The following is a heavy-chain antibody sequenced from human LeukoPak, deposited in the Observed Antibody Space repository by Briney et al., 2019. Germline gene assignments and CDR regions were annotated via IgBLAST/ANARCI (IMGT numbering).Heavy chain of an antibody. D-gene: IGHD3-10*01. J-gene: IGHJ4*02. Sequence: GGSLRLSCTASGFTFTTYGLHWVRQAPGKGLEWVAVISYDGSNKYYADSVKGRFTISRDKSKNMLYVQMNSLRAEDTAVHYCARARFGELGVPDFDYWGQGTLVTVSS. CDR2: ISYDGSNK. CDR1: GFTFTTYG. CDR3: ARARFGELGVPDFDY. V-gene: IGHV3-30*19.